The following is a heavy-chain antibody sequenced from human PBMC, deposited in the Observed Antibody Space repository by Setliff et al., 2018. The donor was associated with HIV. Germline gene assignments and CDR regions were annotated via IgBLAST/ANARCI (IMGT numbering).Heavy chain of an antibody. CDR2: LSYSGST. CDR3: ARVHYSWDSFDY. J-gene: IGHJ4*02. CDR1: GGSISSYY. Sequence: PSETLSLTCTVSGGSISSYYWSWIRQSPEKGLEWIGYLSYSGSTSYNPSLKSRVAISLDTSTSKNEFSLKLTSVTAADTAVYFCARVHYSWDSFDYWGQGTLVTVSS. D-gene: IGHD2-15*01. V-gene: IGHV4-59*01.